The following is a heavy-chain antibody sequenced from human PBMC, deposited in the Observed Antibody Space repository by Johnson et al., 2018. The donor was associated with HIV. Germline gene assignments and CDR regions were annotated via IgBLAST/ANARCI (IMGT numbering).Heavy chain of an antibody. V-gene: IGHV3-30*18. CDR3: AKHPDAFDI. CDR2: ISYDGSVI. Sequence: QVQLVESGGGVVQPGRSLRLSCAASGFTFSSYGMHWVRQAPGKGLEWVSVISYDGSVIKYADSLKGRFTISRDNSKNTLYLQMNSLRAEDTAVYYWAKHPDAFDIWGQGTMVTVSS. CDR1: GFTFSSYG. J-gene: IGHJ3*02.